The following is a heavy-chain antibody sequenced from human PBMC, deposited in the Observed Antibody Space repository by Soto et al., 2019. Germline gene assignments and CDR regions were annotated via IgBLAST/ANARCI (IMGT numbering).Heavy chain of an antibody. J-gene: IGHJ3*02. CDR3: ARVSRGGYDILTGYYTKVGAFDI. V-gene: IGHV1-18*01. Sequence: QVQLVQSGAEVKKPGASVKVSCKASGYTFTSYGISWVRQAPGQGLEWMGWISAYNGKTNYAQKLQGRVTMTTDTSTSTAYMELRSLRSDDTAVYYCARVSRGGYDILTGYYTKVGAFDIWGQGIMVTVSS. CDR1: GYTFTSYG. CDR2: ISAYNGKT. D-gene: IGHD3-9*01.